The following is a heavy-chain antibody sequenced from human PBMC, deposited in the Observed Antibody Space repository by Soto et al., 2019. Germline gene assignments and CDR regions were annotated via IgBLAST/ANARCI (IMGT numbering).Heavy chain of an antibody. J-gene: IGHJ4*02. CDR3: ARVGGYDPKYYFDY. CDR2: IYYSGST. D-gene: IGHD5-12*01. Sequence: SETLSLTCTVSGGSISSGGYYWSWIRQHPGKGLEWIGYIYYSGSTYYNPSLKSRVTISVDTSKNQFSLKLSSVTAADTAVYYCARVGGYDPKYYFDYWGQGTLVTVSS. V-gene: IGHV4-31*03. CDR1: GGSISSGGYY.